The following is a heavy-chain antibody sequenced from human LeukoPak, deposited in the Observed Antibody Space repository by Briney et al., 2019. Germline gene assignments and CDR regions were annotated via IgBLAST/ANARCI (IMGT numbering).Heavy chain of an antibody. V-gene: IGHV4-34*01. CDR2: INHSGST. Sequence: PSETLSLVCAVYGGSFSGYYWSSIRQPPGKGQGWIDDINHSGSTNSNPSRKSRITISVDTSKHQFSLKLRSVSAADTAVYDCARGYWGSGGYWGQGTLVTVSS. D-gene: IGHD7-27*01. J-gene: IGHJ4*02. CDR3: ARGYWGSGGY. CDR1: GGSFSGYY.